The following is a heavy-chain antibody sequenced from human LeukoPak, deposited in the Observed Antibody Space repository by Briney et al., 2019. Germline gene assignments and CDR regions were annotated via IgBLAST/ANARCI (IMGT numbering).Heavy chain of an antibody. D-gene: IGHD4-17*01. V-gene: IGHV3-30*02. CDR2: IRYDGSNK. CDR3: AKGASPTVTTPHYYYYYMDV. CDR1: GFTFSSYG. J-gene: IGHJ6*03. Sequence: PGGSLRLSCAASGFTFSSYGMHWVRQAPGKGLEWVAFIRYDGSNKYYADSVKGRFTISRDNSKNTLYLQMNSLRAEDTAVDYCAKGASPTVTTPHYYYYYMDVWGKGTTVTVSS.